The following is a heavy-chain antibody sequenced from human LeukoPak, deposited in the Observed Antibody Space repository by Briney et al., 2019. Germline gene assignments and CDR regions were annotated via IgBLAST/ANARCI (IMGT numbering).Heavy chain of an antibody. Sequence: PGGSLRLSCAASGFTFSSNAMSWVRQAPGKGLEWVSATSGSGDRAYYADSVKGRFTIFRDNSKNTLYLQMNSLRAKDTAVYYCAKDRGNNYYYCGMDVWGQGTTVTVSS. D-gene: IGHD5-12*01. V-gene: IGHV3-23*01. CDR3: AKDRGNNYYYCGMDV. CDR2: TSGSGDRA. CDR1: GFTFSSNA. J-gene: IGHJ6*02.